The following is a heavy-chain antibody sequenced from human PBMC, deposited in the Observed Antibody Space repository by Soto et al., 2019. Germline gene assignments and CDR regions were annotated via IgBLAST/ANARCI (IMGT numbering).Heavy chain of an antibody. J-gene: IGHJ6*02. CDR2: ISATGSTI. D-gene: IGHD5-12*01. CDR1: EFTFSYYY. Sequence: QLHLVESGGGLVKPGGSLRLSRAASEFTFSYYYMSWIRQAPGKGLEWVSYISATGSTIYYADSVKGRFTISRDNAKNSLYLQMNSLRAEDTALYYCTKGGYDLIYYFGMDVWGQGTTVTVSS. CDR3: TKGGYDLIYYFGMDV. V-gene: IGHV3-11*01.